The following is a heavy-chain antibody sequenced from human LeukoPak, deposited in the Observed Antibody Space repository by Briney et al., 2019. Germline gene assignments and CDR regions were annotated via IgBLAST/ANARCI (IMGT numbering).Heavy chain of an antibody. CDR3: ARDSGLWLRPGFDY. D-gene: IGHD5-18*01. Sequence: SETLSLTCTVSGGSISSSSYYWGWIRQPPGKGLEWIGSIYYSGSTYYNPSLKSRVTISVDTSKNQFSLKLSSVTAADTAVYYCARDSGLWLRPGFDYWGQGTLVTVSS. J-gene: IGHJ4*02. CDR1: GGSISSSSYY. V-gene: IGHV4-39*07. CDR2: IYYSGST.